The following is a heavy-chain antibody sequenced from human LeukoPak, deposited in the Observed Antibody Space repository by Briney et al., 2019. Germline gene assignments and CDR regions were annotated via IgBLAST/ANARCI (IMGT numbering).Heavy chain of an antibody. D-gene: IGHD4/OR15-4a*01. J-gene: IGHJ4*02. Sequence: GGSLRLSCGASGFIFRNYAMSWVRQAPGDGLEWVSGISDNGGGTYYADSVKGRFTISRDNSKNMLYLQMNSLRAEDTAVYYCAKESGALGAPLYDYWGQGILVTGSS. CDR2: ISDNGGGT. V-gene: IGHV3-23*01. CDR1: GFIFRNYA. CDR3: AKESGALGAPLYDY.